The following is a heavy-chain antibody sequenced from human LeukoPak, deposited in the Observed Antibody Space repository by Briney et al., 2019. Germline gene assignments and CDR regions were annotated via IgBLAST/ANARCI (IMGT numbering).Heavy chain of an antibody. CDR1: GGAINSYH. CDR3: ARAQSRCCSSTSCSTGWFDP. V-gene: IGHV4-59*01. Sequence: SETLSLTCTVSGGAINSYHWTWIRQPPGKGLEWIGYIYYSGNTNYNPSLNSRVTISLDTSKKQSSLKLTSVGAADTAVYYCARAQSRCCSSTSCSTGWFDPWGQGTLVTVSS. CDR2: IYYSGNT. D-gene: IGHD2-2*01. J-gene: IGHJ5*02.